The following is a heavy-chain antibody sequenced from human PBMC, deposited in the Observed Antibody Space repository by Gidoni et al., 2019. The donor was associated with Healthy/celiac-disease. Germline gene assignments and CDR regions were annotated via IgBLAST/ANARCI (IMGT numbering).Heavy chain of an antibody. Sequence: QITLKESGPTLVKPTQPLTLTCTFSGFSLSTSGVGVGWIRQPPGKALEWLAIIYWDDDKRYSPSLKSRLTITKDTPKNQVVLTMTNMDPVDTATYYCAQNSYGSFDYWGQGTLVTVSS. D-gene: IGHD5-18*01. CDR1: GFSLSTSGVG. V-gene: IGHV2-5*02. J-gene: IGHJ4*02. CDR2: IYWDDDK. CDR3: AQNSYGSFDY.